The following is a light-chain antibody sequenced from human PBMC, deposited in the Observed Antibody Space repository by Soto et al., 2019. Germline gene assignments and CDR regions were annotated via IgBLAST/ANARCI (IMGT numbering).Light chain of an antibody. V-gene: IGLV2-14*01. Sequence: QSALTQPASVSGSPGQSITISCTGTSSDVGGYNYVSGYQQHPGKAPKLMIYEVSNRPSGVSNRFSGSNSGNTASLTISGLQDEDEADYYFSSYTSSSPLVFCTGTKLTLL. CDR2: EVS. CDR3: SSYTSSSPLV. J-gene: IGLJ1*01. CDR1: SSDVGGYNY.